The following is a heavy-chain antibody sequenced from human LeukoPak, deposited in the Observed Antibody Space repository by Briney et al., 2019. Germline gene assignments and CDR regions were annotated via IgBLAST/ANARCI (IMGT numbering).Heavy chain of an antibody. CDR2: ISSSSSYI. V-gene: IGHV3-21*01. CDR1: GFTFSTYW. D-gene: IGHD6-19*01. Sequence: GGSLRLSCAASGFTFSTYWMHWVRQAPGKGLEWVSSISSSSSYIYYADSVKGRFTISRDNAKNSLYLQMNSLRAEDTAVYYCAREGEAVAGPLDYWGQGTLVTVSS. J-gene: IGHJ4*02. CDR3: AREGEAVAGPLDY.